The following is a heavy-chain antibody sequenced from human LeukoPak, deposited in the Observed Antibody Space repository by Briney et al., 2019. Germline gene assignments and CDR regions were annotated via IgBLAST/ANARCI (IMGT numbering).Heavy chain of an antibody. CDR2: IYYSGST. J-gene: IGHJ4*02. CDR3: ASSRSSSGFSLIVY. Sequence: SETLSLTCTVSGDSINSYYWSWIRQPPGKGLEWVGYIYYSGSTNYKPSLKRRLTISVDTSKNQFSLKVSSVTAADTAVYYCASSRSSSGFSLIVYCGQGALVTVSS. V-gene: IGHV4-59*01. CDR1: GDSINSYY. D-gene: IGHD6-19*01.